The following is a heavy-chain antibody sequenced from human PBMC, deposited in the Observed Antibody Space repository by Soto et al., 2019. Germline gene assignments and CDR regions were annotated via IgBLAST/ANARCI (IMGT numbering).Heavy chain of an antibody. D-gene: IGHD3-22*01. Sequence: QVQLQESGPGLVKPSKTLSLTCTVSGGSISSGGYYWSWIRQHPGKGLEWIGYIYYSGSTYYNPSLKSRVTISVGTSKNQFSLKLSSVTAADTAVYYCARAIRQRITMIVVADGSAFDIWGQGTMVTVSS. V-gene: IGHV4-31*03. CDR1: GGSISSGGYY. CDR2: IYYSGST. J-gene: IGHJ3*02. CDR3: ARAIRQRITMIVVADGSAFDI.